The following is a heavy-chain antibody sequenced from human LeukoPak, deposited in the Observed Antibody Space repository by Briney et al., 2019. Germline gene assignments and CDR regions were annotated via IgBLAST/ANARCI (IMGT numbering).Heavy chain of an antibody. CDR1: GGSISSYY. D-gene: IGHD3-16*01. CDR3: ARVGDYIGDAFGI. J-gene: IGHJ3*02. CDR2: IYYSGST. V-gene: IGHV4-59*01. Sequence: SETLSLTCTVSGGSISSYYWSWIRQPPGKGLEWIGYIYYSGSTNYNPSLKSRVTISVDTSKNQFSLKLSSVTAADTAVYYCARVGDYIGDAFGIWGQGTMVTVSS.